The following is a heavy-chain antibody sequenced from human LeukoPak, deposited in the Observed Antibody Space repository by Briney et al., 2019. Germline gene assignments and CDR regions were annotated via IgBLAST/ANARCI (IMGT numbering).Heavy chain of an antibody. J-gene: IGHJ4*02. D-gene: IGHD3-10*01. Sequence: SETLSLTCTVSGGSISSSSSYYWSWIRQPAGKGLEWIGRIYTSGSTNYNPSLKSRVTMSVDTSKNQFSLKLSSVTAADTAVYYCARVTRGGIDYWGQGTLVTVSS. V-gene: IGHV4-61*02. CDR3: ARVTRGGIDY. CDR1: GGSISSSSSYY. CDR2: IYTSGST.